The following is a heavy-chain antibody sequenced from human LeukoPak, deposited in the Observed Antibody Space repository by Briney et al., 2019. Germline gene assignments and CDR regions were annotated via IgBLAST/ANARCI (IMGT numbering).Heavy chain of an antibody. CDR1: GYTFTSYD. CDR2: MNPNSGNT. V-gene: IGHV1-8*01. J-gene: IGHJ4*02. CDR3: VLISGDFLEWFYY. Sequence: GASVKVSCKASGYTFTSYDINWVRQATGQGLEWMGWMNPNSGNTIYAQKLQGRVTMTTDTSTSTAYMQLRSLRSDDTAVYYCVLISGDFLEWFYYWGQGTLVTVSS. D-gene: IGHD3-3*01.